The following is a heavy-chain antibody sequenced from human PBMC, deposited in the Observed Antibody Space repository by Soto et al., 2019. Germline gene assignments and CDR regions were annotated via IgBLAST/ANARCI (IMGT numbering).Heavy chain of an antibody. J-gene: IGHJ6*02. Sequence: QVQLVQSGAEVQKPGSSVKVSCKASGGTFSSYAISWVRQAPGQGLEWMGGIIPIFGTANYAQKFQGRVTISADESTSTAYMELSSLRSEDTAVYYCARDRGGQYYYSPWSYYGMDVWGQGTTVTVSS. CDR3: ARDRGGQYYYSPWSYYGMDV. CDR1: GGTFSSYA. D-gene: IGHD3-10*01. CDR2: IIPIFGTA. V-gene: IGHV1-69*01.